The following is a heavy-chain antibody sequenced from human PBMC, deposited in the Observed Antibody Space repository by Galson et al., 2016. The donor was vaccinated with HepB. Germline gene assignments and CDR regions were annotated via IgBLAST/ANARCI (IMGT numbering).Heavy chain of an antibody. Sequence: SLRLSCAVSGLTFSRFWMSWVRQAPGGGLEWVANIKQDGSEKHYAVSVEGRFTVSRDNAKNLLYLQMYSLRAEDTAVYYCVRGTSMVGLDYWGQGTLVTVSS. CDR2: IKQDGSEK. J-gene: IGHJ4*02. CDR1: GLTFSRFW. V-gene: IGHV3-7*02. CDR3: VRGTSMVGLDY. D-gene: IGHD1-26*01.